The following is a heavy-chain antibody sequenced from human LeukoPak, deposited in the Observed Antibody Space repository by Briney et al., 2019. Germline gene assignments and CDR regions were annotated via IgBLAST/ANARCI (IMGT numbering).Heavy chain of an antibody. D-gene: IGHD2-15*01. J-gene: IGHJ4*02. CDR3: ASNRRIRSGFDY. Sequence: ASVKVSCKAFGYTFTSNYMHWVRQAPGQGPEWMGVISPSGGSTTYAQKFQGRVTLTRDMSTSTDYLELSSLRSEDTAVYYCASNRRIRSGFDYWGQGTLVTVSS. V-gene: IGHV1-46*01. CDR2: ISPSGGST. CDR1: GYTFTSNY.